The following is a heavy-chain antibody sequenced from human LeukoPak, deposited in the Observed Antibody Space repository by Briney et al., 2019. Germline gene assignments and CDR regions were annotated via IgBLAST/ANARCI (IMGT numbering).Heavy chain of an antibody. V-gene: IGHV4-39*01. Sequence: PSETLSLTCTVAGGLISSSSYYWGWIRQPPGKGLEWIGSSYYSGSTYYNPSLNSRVAISVDMSKNQFSLKLSSVTAADTAMYYCARTAGIAVAGSRQYFDYWGQGTLVAVSS. CDR1: GGLISSSSYY. CDR3: ARTAGIAVAGSRQYFDY. D-gene: IGHD6-19*01. J-gene: IGHJ4*02. CDR2: SYYSGST.